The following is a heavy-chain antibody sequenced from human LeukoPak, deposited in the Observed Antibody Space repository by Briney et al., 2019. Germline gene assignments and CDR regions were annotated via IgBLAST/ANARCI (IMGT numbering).Heavy chain of an antibody. D-gene: IGHD3-10*01. Sequence: GGSLRLSCAASGFTVSSNYMSWVRQAPGKGLEWVSVIYSGGSTYYADSVKGRFTISRDNSKNTLYLQMNSLRAEDTAVYYCARDAWTYYYGSGSLDYWGQGTLATVSS. CDR3: ARDAWTYYYGSGSLDY. V-gene: IGHV3-53*01. CDR1: GFTVSSNY. CDR2: IYSGGST. J-gene: IGHJ4*02.